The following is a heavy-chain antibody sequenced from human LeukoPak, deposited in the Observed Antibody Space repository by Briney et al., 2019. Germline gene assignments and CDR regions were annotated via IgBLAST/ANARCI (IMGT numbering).Heavy chain of an antibody. CDR1: GFKFDDYG. CDR3: AKDISIGGLAVGYYHGVDV. J-gene: IGHJ6*02. Sequence: PGRSLRLSCAAAGFKFDDYGMHWVRQGPGKGLEWVSSISWNSGNIVYADSVEGRFTMARDNAKNSVYLQMNSLRTEDTALYYCAKDISIGGLAVGYYHGVDVWGHGTTVTVSS. CDR2: ISWNSGNI. D-gene: IGHD2-15*01. V-gene: IGHV3-9*01.